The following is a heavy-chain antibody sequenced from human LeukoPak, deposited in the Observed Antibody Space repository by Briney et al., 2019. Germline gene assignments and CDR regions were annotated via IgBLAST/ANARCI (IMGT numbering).Heavy chain of an antibody. CDR3: VREASSYESSGFYSNAFDS. J-gene: IGHJ3*02. CDR2: MNPNSGNT. Sequence: GASVKVSCKASGYTFTSYDINWVRQATGQGLEWMGWMNPNSGNTGYAQKFQGRVTITRNTSISTAYMELSSLRSEDTAVYYCVREASSYESSGFYSNAFDSWGQGTMVTVSS. V-gene: IGHV1-8*03. CDR1: GYTFTSYD. D-gene: IGHD3-22*01.